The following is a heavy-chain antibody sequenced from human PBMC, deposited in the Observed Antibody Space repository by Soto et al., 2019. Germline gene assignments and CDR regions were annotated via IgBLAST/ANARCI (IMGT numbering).Heavy chain of an antibody. Sequence: SGPTLVNPTAALTLSCTVCGFSLSNARMGVSWIRQPPGKALEWLAHIFSNDEKSYSTFLKSRLTISKDTSKSQVVLTMTNMDPVDTATYYCARSLMITFGGVVTYAAFDIWGQGTMVTVSS. CDR3: ARSLMITFGGVVTYAAFDI. V-gene: IGHV2-26*01. J-gene: IGHJ3*02. CDR1: GFSLSNARMG. D-gene: IGHD3-16*01. CDR2: IFSNDEK.